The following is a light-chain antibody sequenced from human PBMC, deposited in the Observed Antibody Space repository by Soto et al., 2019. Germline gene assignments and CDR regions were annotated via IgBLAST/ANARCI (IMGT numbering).Light chain of an antibody. V-gene: IGKV1-39*01. CDR2: AAS. Sequence: NKMTHSPASLSATVRDRVTIVCRASQSISSYLNWYQQKTGKAPKLLIYAASSLQSGVPSRFSGSGSGTDFTLTISSLQPEDCATYYCQQYHPWTSGQGTKV. CDR3: QQYHPWT. CDR1: QSISSY. J-gene: IGKJ1*01.